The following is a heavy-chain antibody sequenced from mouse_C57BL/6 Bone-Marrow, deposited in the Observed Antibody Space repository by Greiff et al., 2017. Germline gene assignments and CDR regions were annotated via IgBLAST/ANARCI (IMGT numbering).Heavy chain of an antibody. J-gene: IGHJ4*01. D-gene: IGHD1-1*01. Sequence: EVQLQQSGAELVRPGSSVKMSCKTSGYTFTSYGINWVKQRPGQGLEWIGYIYIGNGYTDYNEKLKGKATLTSDTSSSTAYMQLSSLTSEDSAIYFCAKLLPPYYAMDYWGQGTSVTVSS. V-gene: IGHV1-58*01. CDR1: GYTFTSYG. CDR3: AKLLPPYYAMDY. CDR2: IYIGNGYT.